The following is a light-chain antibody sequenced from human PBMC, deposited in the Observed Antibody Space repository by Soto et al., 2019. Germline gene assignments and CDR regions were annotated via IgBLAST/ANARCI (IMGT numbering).Light chain of an antibody. CDR2: KAS. CDR1: QSISSW. V-gene: IGKV1-5*03. CDR3: QKYNSAPPT. Sequence: TQCPSTLSVPPGERATLCCRASQSISSWLAWYQQKPGKAPKLLIYKASSLESGVPSRFSGSGSGTEFTLTISSLQPEDVATYYCQKYNSAPPTFGQGTKVDIK. J-gene: IGKJ1*01.